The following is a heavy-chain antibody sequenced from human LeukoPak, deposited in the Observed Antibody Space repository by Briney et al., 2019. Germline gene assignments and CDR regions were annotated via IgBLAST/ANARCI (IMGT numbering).Heavy chain of an antibody. Sequence: SETLSLTCTVSGGSISSYYWSWIRQPPGKGLEWIGYIYYSGSTNYNPSLKSRVTISVDTSKNQFSLKLSSVTAADTAVYYCATYYDSSGYPYYYGMDVWGQGTTVTVSS. CDR1: GGSISSYY. V-gene: IGHV4-59*08. CDR2: IYYSGST. J-gene: IGHJ6*02. D-gene: IGHD3-22*01. CDR3: ATYYDSSGYPYYYGMDV.